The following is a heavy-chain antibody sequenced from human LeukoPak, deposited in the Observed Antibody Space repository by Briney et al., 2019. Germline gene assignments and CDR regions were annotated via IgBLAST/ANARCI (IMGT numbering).Heavy chain of an antibody. V-gene: IGHV3-30*18. J-gene: IGHJ4*02. CDR1: GFTFNTYW. D-gene: IGHD6-19*01. CDR2: ISYDGSNK. CDR3: AKDRLAVAGMGGNYFDY. Sequence: PGGSLRLSCAASGFTFNTYWMTWVRQAPGRGLEWVAVISYDGSNKYYADSVKGRFTISRDNSKNTLYLQMNSLRAEDTAVYYCAKDRLAVAGMGGNYFDYWGQGTLVTVSS.